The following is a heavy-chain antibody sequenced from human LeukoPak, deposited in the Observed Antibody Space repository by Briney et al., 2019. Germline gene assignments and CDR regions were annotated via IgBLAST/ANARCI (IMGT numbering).Heavy chain of an antibody. CDR2: INSYGSST. D-gene: IGHD2-2*01. CDR3: AIDVEYAPPQIDY. J-gene: IGHJ4*02. Sequence: GGSLRLSCAASGFTFSSHWMHWVRQAPGKGLVWVSRINSYGSSTIYADSVKGRFTISRDNAKSTLYLQMNSLRAEDTAMYYCAIDVEYAPPQIDYWGQGTQVTVSS. CDR1: GFTFSSHW. V-gene: IGHV3-74*01.